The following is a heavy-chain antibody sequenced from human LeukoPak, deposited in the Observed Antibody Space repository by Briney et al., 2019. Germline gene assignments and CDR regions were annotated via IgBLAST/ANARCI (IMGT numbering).Heavy chain of an antibody. Sequence: ASVKVSCKASGYIFTDYAIHWLRQAPGQRPEWMGWMNAGNGNTKYSQKFQGRITLIRDTSAATAYMELRSLRSDDTAVYYCARAPYSSGWYLPWGYMDVWGKGTTVTISS. CDR2: MNAGNGNT. CDR3: ARAPYSSGWYLPWGYMDV. CDR1: GYIFTDYA. J-gene: IGHJ6*03. V-gene: IGHV1-3*01. D-gene: IGHD6-19*01.